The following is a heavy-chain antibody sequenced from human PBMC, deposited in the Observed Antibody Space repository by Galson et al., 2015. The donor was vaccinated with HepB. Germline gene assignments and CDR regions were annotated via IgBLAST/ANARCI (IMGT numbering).Heavy chain of an antibody. V-gene: IGHV3-23*01. D-gene: IGHD3-9*01. CDR3: AKTPIFPTDPPLY. Sequence: SLRLSCAASGFTFSSYAMSWVRQAPGKGLEWVSAISGSGGSTYYADSVKGRFTISRDNSKNTLYLQMNSLRAEDTAVYYCAKTPIFPTDPPLYWGQGTLVTVSS. J-gene: IGHJ4*02. CDR2: ISGSGGST. CDR1: GFTFSSYA.